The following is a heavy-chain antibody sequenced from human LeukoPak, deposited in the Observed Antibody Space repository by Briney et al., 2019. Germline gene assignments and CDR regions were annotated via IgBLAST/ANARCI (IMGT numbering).Heavy chain of an antibody. J-gene: IGHJ3*02. V-gene: IGHV3-53*01. CDR1: GFTVSSNY. CDR3: ARDDYLWSDRAFDI. CDR2: IYNGGST. D-gene: IGHD3-3*01. Sequence: GGSLRLSCAASGFTVSSNYMSWVRQAPGQGLGCVSVIYNGGSTYYADSPKGPFTISTDNTKNTLYLHMKTVRAPNTRVYYSARDDYLWSDRAFDIWGQGTMVTVSS.